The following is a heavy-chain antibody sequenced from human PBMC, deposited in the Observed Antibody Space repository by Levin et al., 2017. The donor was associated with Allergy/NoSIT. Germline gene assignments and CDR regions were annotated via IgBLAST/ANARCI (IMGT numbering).Heavy chain of an antibody. D-gene: IGHD3-10*01. Sequence: GESLKISCAASGFGLSNYDMHWVRQAPGKGLEWVAVTSYDGSNKYYTDSVKGRFTISRDNSKNTLYLQMNSLRAEDTALYYCAKERTYYSGSGSYHKFYGMDVWGQGTTVTVSS. CDR2: TSYDGSNK. CDR1: GFGLSNYD. V-gene: IGHV3-30*18. CDR3: AKERTYYSGSGSYHKFYGMDV. J-gene: IGHJ6*02.